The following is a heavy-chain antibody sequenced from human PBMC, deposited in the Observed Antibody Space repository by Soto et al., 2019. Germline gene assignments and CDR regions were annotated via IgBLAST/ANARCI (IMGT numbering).Heavy chain of an antibody. V-gene: IGHV4-31*03. Sequence: SETLSLTCTVSGGSISSGGYYWSWIRQHPGKGLEWIGYIYYSGSTYYNPSLKSRVTISVDTSKNQFSLKLSSVTAADTAVYYCARFLITMVRGANFDYWGQGTLVTVSS. CDR2: IYYSGST. D-gene: IGHD3-10*01. CDR1: GGSISSGGYY. CDR3: ARFLITMVRGANFDY. J-gene: IGHJ4*02.